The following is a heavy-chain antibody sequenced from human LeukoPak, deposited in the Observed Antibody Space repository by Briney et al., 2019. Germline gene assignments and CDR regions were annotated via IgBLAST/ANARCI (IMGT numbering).Heavy chain of an antibody. J-gene: IGHJ5*02. CDR1: GDTLSNYP. V-gene: IGHV1-69*13. CDR2: IFPMFGTA. D-gene: IGHD2-15*01. CDR3: ARGPEIVVAGTTFGAYKWFHP. Sequence: SVKVSCKTSGDTLSNYPVSWVRQAPGRGLEWMGGIFPMFGTANYAERFQGRVAITADESTSTVFMELRSLKSEDTAVYYCARGPEIVVAGTTFGAYKWFHPWGQGTLLIVSS.